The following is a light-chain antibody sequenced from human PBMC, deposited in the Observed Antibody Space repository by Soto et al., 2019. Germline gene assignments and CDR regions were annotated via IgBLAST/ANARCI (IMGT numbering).Light chain of an antibody. CDR1: QSVSSSY. CDR2: GAS. J-gene: IGKJ1*01. CDR3: QQYGSSLRT. Sequence: EIVLTQSPGTLSLSPGERATLSCRASQSVSSSYLAWYQQKPGQAPRLLIYGASSRATGIPDRFSGSGSGTDFTFTISRLQPEDLAVYYCQQYGSSLRTFGQGTKVDIK. V-gene: IGKV3-20*01.